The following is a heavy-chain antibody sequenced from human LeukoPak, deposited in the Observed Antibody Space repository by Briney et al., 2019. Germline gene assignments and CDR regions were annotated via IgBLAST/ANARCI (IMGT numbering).Heavy chain of an antibody. CDR2: IYYSGST. D-gene: IGHD1-1*01. Sequence: SETLSLTCTVSGGSISSSSYYWGWIRQPPGKGLEWIGSIYYSGSTYYNPSLKSRVTISVDTSKNQFSLKLSSVTAADTAVYYCALPRGTLVKAWSQGTLVTVSS. CDR1: GGSISSSSYY. V-gene: IGHV4-39*01. CDR3: ALPRGTLVKA. J-gene: IGHJ5*02.